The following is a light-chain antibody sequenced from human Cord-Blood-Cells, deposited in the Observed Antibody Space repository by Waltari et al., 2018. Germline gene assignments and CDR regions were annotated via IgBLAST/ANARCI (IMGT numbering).Light chain of an antibody. CDR2: AAS. Sequence: DIQLTQSPSFLSASVGDRVTITCRASQGISSYLAWYQQKPGKAPKLLIYAASTLQSGVPSRFSGSGSGTELTLTISSLQPEDFATYYCQQLKTSGFGQGTKVEIK. V-gene: IGKV1-9*01. CDR1: QGISSY. CDR3: QQLKTSG. J-gene: IGKJ1*01.